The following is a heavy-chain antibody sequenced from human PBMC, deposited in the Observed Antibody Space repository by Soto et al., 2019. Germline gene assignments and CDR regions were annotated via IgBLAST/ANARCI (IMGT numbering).Heavy chain of an antibody. Sequence: SETLSLTCTVSGGSISSYYWSWIRQPPGKGLEYIGYIYFSGSANYNPSLKSRLTISLDTSKNQFSLKLTSVTAADTAVYYCARHIASQHCSGGSCYGPSDHWGQGTLVTVSS. CDR2: IYFSGSA. V-gene: IGHV4-59*01. CDR3: ARHIASQHCSGGSCYGPSDH. CDR1: GGSISSYY. J-gene: IGHJ4*02. D-gene: IGHD2-15*01.